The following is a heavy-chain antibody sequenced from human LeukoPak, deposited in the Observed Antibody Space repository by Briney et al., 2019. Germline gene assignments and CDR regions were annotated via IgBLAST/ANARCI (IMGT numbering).Heavy chain of an antibody. J-gene: IGHJ4*02. D-gene: IGHD2-21*01. V-gene: IGHV4-34*01. CDR3: ASSIASFLFDY. CDR2: INHSGST. CDR1: GGSFSGYY. Sequence: SETLSLTYAVCGGSFSGYYWSWIRQPPGKGLEWIGEINHSGSTNYNPSLKSRVTISVDTSKNQFSLKLSSVTAADTAVYYCASSIASFLFDYWGQGTLVTVSS.